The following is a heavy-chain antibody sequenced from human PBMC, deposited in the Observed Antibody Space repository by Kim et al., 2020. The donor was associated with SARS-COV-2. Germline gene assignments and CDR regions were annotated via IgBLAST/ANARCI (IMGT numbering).Heavy chain of an antibody. CDR2: T. CDR3: AKDRGSFWSLDY. V-gene: IGHV3-NL1*01. D-gene: IGHD6-19*01. J-gene: IGHJ4*02. Sequence: THYGDSGKGRFTISRANSNDTLFLQMNSRRAEDPAMYYCAKDRGSFWSLDYWGLGTLVTVSS.